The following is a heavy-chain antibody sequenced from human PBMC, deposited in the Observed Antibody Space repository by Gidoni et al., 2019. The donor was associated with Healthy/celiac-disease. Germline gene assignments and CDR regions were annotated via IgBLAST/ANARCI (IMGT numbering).Heavy chain of an antibody. CDR2: IYTSGST. CDR3: ARDYSSSWYDAFDI. Sequence: QVQLQESGPGLVKPSETLSLTCTVSGGSISSYYWSWIRQPAGKGLEWIGRIYTSGSTNYNPSHKSRVTMSVDTSKNQFSLKLSSVTAADTAVYYCARDYSSSWYDAFDIWGQGTMVTVSS. V-gene: IGHV4-4*07. CDR1: GGSISSYY. J-gene: IGHJ3*02. D-gene: IGHD6-13*01.